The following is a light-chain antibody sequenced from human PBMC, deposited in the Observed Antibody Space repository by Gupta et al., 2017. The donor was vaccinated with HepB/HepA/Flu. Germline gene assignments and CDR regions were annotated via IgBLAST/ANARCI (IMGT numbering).Light chain of an antibody. CDR1: QDISNY. CDR3: QQDDNLPLT. V-gene: IGKV1-33*01. Sequence: IQMPQSPSSLSASVGDRVTITCQASQDISNYLNWYQQNPGKAPKHLIYDASNLETGVPSRFSGSGSGTDFTFTISSLQPEDIATYYCQQDDNLPLTFGGGTKVDIK. CDR2: DAS. J-gene: IGKJ4*01.